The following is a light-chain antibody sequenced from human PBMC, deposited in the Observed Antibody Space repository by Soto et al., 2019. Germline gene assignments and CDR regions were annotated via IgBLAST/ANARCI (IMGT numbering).Light chain of an antibody. Sequence: VVLTQSPATLSLSPGERATLSCRTSLSVSVYLDWYQQKPGQAPRLLISDASNRATGIPARFSGSGSGTDFTLTISSLEPADFAVYYCHQRQYWPPITFGQGTRLEIK. CDR1: LSVSVY. J-gene: IGKJ5*01. CDR2: DAS. CDR3: HQRQYWPPIT. V-gene: IGKV3-11*01.